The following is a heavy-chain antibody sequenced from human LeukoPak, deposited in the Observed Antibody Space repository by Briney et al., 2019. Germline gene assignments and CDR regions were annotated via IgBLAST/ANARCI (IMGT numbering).Heavy chain of an antibody. CDR3: ARERGYCSSSTCYTSDAFDI. CDR2: SNPNSGGT. V-gene: IGHV1-2*02. CDR1: GYTFTAYY. Sequence: GASVKVSCKTSGYTFTAYYMHWVRQAPGHGLEWMGWSNPNSGGTNYAQRFQGRVTMTRDTSISTAYMELSRLRSDDTAVYYCARERGYCSSSTCYTSDAFDIWGQGTMVTVSS. D-gene: IGHD2-2*02. J-gene: IGHJ3*02.